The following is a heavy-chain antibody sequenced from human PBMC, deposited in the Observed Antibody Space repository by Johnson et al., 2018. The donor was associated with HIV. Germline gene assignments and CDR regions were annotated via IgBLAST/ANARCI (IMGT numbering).Heavy chain of an antibody. CDR3: AKGGRGGSYYGAFDI. V-gene: IGHV3-NL1*01. CDR2: IYSGGST. J-gene: IGHJ3*02. D-gene: IGHD1-26*01. CDR1: GFTFSSYA. Sequence: QVQLVESGGGVVQPGRSLRLSCAASGFTFSSYAMHWVRQAPGKGLEWVSVIYSGGSTFYADSVKGRFTISRDNSKNTLYLQMKSLRVEDTAVYYCAKGGRGGSYYGAFDIWGQGTMVIVSS.